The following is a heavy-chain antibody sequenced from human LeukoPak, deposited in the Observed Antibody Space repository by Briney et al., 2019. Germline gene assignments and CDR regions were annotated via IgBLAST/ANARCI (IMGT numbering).Heavy chain of an antibody. CDR3: ARTKLWFGERYFDY. J-gene: IGHJ4*02. Sequence: GGSLRLSCAASGFTFGSYWMHWVRQAPGKGLVWVSRINSDGSSTSYADSVKGRFTNSRDNAKNTLYLQMNSLRAEDTAVYYCARTKLWFGERYFDYWGQGTLVTVSS. CDR2: INSDGSST. V-gene: IGHV3-74*01. D-gene: IGHD3-10*01. CDR1: GFTFGSYW.